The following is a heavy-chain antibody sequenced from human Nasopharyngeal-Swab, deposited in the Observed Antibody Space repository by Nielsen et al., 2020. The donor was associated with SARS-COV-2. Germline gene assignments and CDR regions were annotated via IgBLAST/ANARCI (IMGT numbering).Heavy chain of an antibody. CDR3: ARLHYYYMDF. CDR1: GISVSRND. V-gene: IGHV3-53*01. Sequence: GGSLRLSSSVYGISVSRNDITWVRQAPGKGLEWVSVLYIDGGTFYADSVKGRFTISRDNSKNTVYLQLSSLGAEDTAVYYCARLHYYYMDFWGKGTTLTVSS. J-gene: IGHJ6*03. CDR2: LYIDGGT.